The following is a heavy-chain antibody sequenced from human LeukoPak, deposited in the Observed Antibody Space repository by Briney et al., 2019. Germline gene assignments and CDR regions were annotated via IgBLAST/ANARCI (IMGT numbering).Heavy chain of an antibody. V-gene: IGHV4-59*05. CDR3: ARLDPYYYYYMDV. CDR1: GGSISSYY. Sequence: SETLSLTCTVSGGSISSYYWSWIRQPPGKGLEWIGSIYYSGSTYYNPSLKSRVTISVDTSKNQFSLKLSSVTAADTAVYYCARLDPYYYYYMDVWGKGTTVTISS. CDR2: IYYSGST. J-gene: IGHJ6*03.